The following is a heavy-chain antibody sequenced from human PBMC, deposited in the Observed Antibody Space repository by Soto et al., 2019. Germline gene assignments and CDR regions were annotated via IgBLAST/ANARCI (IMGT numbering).Heavy chain of an antibody. CDR1: RDTLRTSA. D-gene: IGHD3-22*01. Sequence: SVKVSCKAFRDTLRTSAISWVRQAPGQGLEWLGGIMPMLGTTSYAQKFNGRVTITADDSTTTAYMELSSLRSDDTAVYYCARVYVPGGYLHFDNWGQGSLVTVSS. V-gene: IGHV1-69*13. J-gene: IGHJ4*02. CDR2: IMPMLGTT. CDR3: ARVYVPGGYLHFDN.